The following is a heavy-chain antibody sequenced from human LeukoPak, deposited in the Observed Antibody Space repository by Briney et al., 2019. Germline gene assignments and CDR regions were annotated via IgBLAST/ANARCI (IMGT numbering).Heavy chain of an antibody. CDR2: ISSSGSTI. CDR3: ARMNYGDAFDI. D-gene: IGHD1-7*01. J-gene: IGHJ3*02. CDR1: GFTFSSYW. V-gene: IGHV3-48*04. Sequence: GGSLRLSCAASGFTFSSYWMSWVRQAPGKGLEWVSYISSSGSTIYYADSVKGRFTISRDNAKNSLYLQMNSLRAEDTAVYYCARMNYGDAFDIWGQGTMVTVSS.